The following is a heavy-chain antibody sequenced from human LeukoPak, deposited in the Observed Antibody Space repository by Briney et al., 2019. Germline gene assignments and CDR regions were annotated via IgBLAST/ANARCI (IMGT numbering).Heavy chain of an antibody. D-gene: IGHD6-19*01. CDR2: IYYSGST. CDR1: GGSISSSSYY. V-gene: IGHV4-39*07. CDR3: ARDRGAHSSGWLNWFDP. J-gene: IGHJ5*02. Sequence: PSETLSLTCTVSGGSISSSSYYWSWIRQPPGKGLEWIGSIYYSGSTYYNPSLKSRVTISVDTSKNQFSLKLSSVTAADTAVYYCARDRGAHSSGWLNWFDPWGQGTLVTVSS.